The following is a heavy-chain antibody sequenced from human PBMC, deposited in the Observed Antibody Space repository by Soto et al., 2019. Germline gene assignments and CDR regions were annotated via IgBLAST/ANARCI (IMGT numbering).Heavy chain of an antibody. J-gene: IGHJ6*02. CDR1: GYTFTSYG. V-gene: IGHV1-18*01. D-gene: IGHD2-2*01. CDR3: ARVRPAAMVNYYYYVMDV. Sequence: GASVKVSCKASGYTFTSYGISWVRQAPGQGLEWMGWISAYNGNTNYAQKLQGRVTMTTDTSTSTAYMELRSLRSDDTAVYYCARVRPAAMVNYYYYVMDVCGQGTTVTVSS. CDR2: ISAYNGNT.